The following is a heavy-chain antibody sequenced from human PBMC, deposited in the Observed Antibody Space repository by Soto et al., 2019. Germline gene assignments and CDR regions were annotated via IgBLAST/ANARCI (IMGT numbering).Heavy chain of an antibody. Sequence: QVHLVQTAAQVKRPGASVNISCKASGYMFTRYYIHWVRQAPGQGLQWMGMINPSGGRTKYAQLFQGPLTMPADSAANTARMELSSLRSDDTAVFYCASVESCGGPCYSDQPAAFDIWGQWTVVTVSS. CDR2: INPSGGRT. J-gene: IGHJ3*02. CDR3: ASVESCGGPCYSDQPAAFDI. CDR1: GYMFTRYY. D-gene: IGHD2-21*02. V-gene: IGHV1-46*01.